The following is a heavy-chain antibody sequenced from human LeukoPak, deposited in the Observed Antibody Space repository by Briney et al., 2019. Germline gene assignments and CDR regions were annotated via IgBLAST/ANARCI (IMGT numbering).Heavy chain of an antibody. J-gene: IGHJ4*02. CDR1: GFTFSNYA. D-gene: IGHD3-22*01. V-gene: IGHV3-30*04. Sequence: GGSLRLSCAASGFTFSNYAMHWVRQAPGKGLEWVAAISYDGRNKFYPDSVKGRFTISRDNSKNTLYLQMNSLRPEDTAVYYCAKAPHHSDSSGYFDSWGQGTLVTVSS. CDR2: ISYDGRNK. CDR3: AKAPHHSDSSGYFDS.